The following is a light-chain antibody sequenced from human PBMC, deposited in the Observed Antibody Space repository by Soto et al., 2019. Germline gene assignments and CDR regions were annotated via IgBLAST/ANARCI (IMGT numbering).Light chain of an antibody. CDR1: QGIKND. Sequence: AIQMTQSPSSLSASVGDRVTITCRASQGIKNDLGWYQQKPGKAPKLLIYAASSLQSGVPSRFSGSGSGTDFTLTISSLQPDDFATYYCQHGYVAPYSFGQGTKVDI. J-gene: IGKJ2*03. CDR3: QHGYVAPYS. V-gene: IGKV1-6*01. CDR2: AAS.